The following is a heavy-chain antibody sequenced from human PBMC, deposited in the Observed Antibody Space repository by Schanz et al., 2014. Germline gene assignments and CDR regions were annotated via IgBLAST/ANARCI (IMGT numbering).Heavy chain of an antibody. V-gene: IGHV3-33*01. Sequence: QVQLVESGGGVVQPGRSLRLSCAASGFTFRSYGMHWVRQAPGKGLEWVALISYDGSSKNHADSVQGRFTISRDNSKNALYLQMDSLRAEDTAVYYCARGIITMVRGGDVGAVDTWGQGTMGTVSS. CDR3: ARGIITMVRGGDVGAVDT. J-gene: IGHJ3*02. D-gene: IGHD3-10*01. CDR1: GFTFRSYG. CDR2: ISYDGSSK.